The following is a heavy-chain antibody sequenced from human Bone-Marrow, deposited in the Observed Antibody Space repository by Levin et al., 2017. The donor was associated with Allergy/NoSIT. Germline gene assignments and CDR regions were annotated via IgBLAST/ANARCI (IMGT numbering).Heavy chain of an antibody. CDR2: IYYSGNT. D-gene: IGHD1-26*01. CDR3: ARVIGQVRASYHFDY. V-gene: IGHV4-39*07. Sequence: LSQTLSLTCTVSGGSISTTSYYWGWIRQPPGKGLEWIGNIYYSGNTYYNPSLKSRVSISLDTSKNQFSLKLSSVTAADTAVYYCARVIGQVRASYHFDYWGQGSLVTVSS. CDR1: GGSISTTSYY. J-gene: IGHJ4*02.